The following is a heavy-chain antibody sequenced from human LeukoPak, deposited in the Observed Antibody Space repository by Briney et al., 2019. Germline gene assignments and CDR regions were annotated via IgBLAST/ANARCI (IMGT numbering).Heavy chain of an antibody. CDR1: GFSISSGYY. V-gene: IGHV4-38-2*02. J-gene: IGHJ4*02. Sequence: PSETLSLTCTVSGFSISSGYYWGWIRQPPGKGLEWIGSIYHGGSTYYNPSLKSRVTISVDTSKNQFSLKLSSVTAADTAVYYCARDWNRYAYWGQGTLVTVSS. CDR2: IYHGGST. CDR3: ARDWNRYAY. D-gene: IGHD1-1*01.